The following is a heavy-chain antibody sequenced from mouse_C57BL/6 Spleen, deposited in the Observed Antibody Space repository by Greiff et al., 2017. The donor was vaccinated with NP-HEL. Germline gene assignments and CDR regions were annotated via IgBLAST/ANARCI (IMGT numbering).Heavy chain of an antibody. J-gene: IGHJ2*01. Sequence: QVQLQQPGAELVMPGASVKLSCKASGYTFTSYWLHWVKQRPGQGLEWIGEIDPSDSYTNYNQKFKGKSTLTVDKSSSTAYMQLSSLTSEDSAVYYCATNYYGSSYLDYWGQGTTLTVSS. CDR1: GYTFTSYW. CDR3: ATNYYGSSYLDY. D-gene: IGHD1-1*01. CDR2: IDPSDSYT. V-gene: IGHV1-69*01.